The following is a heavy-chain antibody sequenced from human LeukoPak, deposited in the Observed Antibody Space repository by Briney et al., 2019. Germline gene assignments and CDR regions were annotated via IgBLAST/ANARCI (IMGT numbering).Heavy chain of an antibody. J-gene: IGHJ4*02. CDR1: GFSFSNDW. Sequence: PGGSLRLSCAASGFSFSNDWMCWVRQAPGKGLEWVANINQDGSKKYYADSVKGRFTISRDNSKNTLYLQMNSLRAEDTAVYYCANSYYFDYWGQGTLVTVSS. V-gene: IGHV3-7*03. CDR2: INQDGSKK. CDR3: ANSYYFDY.